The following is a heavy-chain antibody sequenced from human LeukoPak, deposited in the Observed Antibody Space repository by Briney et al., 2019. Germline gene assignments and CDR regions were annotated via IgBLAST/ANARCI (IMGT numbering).Heavy chain of an antibody. J-gene: IGHJ4*02. CDR3: ARGPGYGYGYFDY. V-gene: IGHV1-69*05. CDR2: IIPIFGTA. CDR1: GGTFSSYA. D-gene: IGHD5-18*01. Sequence: SVKVSCKASGGTFSSYAISWVRQAPGQGLEWMGGIIPIFGTANYAQKFQGRVTITTDESTSTAYMELSSLRSEDTAVYYCARGPGYGYGYFDYWAREPWSPSPQ.